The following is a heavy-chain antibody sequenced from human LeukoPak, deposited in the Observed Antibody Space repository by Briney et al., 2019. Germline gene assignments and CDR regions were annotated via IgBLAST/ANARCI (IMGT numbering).Heavy chain of an antibody. J-gene: IGHJ3*02. CDR2: IYTSGST. CDR3: ARDPPGIAAAGTFAGAFDI. D-gene: IGHD6-13*01. CDR1: GGSISSGSYY. Sequence: PSQTRSLTCTVSGGSISSGSYYWSWIRQPAGKGLEWIGRIYTSGSTNYNPSLKSRVTISVDTSKNQFSLKLSSVTAADTAVYCCARDPPGIAAAGTFAGAFDIWGQGTMVTVSS. V-gene: IGHV4-61*02.